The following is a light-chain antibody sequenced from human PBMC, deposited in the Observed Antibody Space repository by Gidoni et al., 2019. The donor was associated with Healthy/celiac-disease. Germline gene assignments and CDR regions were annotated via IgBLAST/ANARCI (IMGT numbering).Light chain of an antibody. CDR2: DAS. CDR3: QQYDNLLPLT. V-gene: IGKV1-33*01. Sequence: DIQMTQSPSSLSASVGDRVTITCQASQDISNYLNWYQQKPGKAPKLLIYDASNLETGVPSRFSGSGSVTDFTFTISSLQPEEIATYYCQQYDNLLPLTFGGGTKVEIK. J-gene: IGKJ4*01. CDR1: QDISNY.